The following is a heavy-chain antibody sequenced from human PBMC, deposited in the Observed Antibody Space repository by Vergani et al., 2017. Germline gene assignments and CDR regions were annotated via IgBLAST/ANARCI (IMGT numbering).Heavy chain of an antibody. D-gene: IGHD2-2*02. J-gene: IGHJ6*03. V-gene: IGHV3-21*01. CDR2: ISSSSSYI. Sequence: EVQLVESRGGLVKPGGSLRLSCAASGFTFSSYSMNWVRQAPGKGLEWVSSISSSSSYIYYADSVKGRFTISRDNAKNSLYLQMNSLRAEDTAVYYCARTVEYQLLYRYYYYMDVWGKGTTVTVSS. CDR1: GFTFSSYS. CDR3: ARTVEYQLLYRYYYYMDV.